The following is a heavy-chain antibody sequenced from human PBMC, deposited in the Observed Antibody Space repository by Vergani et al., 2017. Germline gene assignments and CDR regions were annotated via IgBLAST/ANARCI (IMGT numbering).Heavy chain of an antibody. CDR1: GYSFTSYW. D-gene: IGHD5-24*01. CDR2: IYPGDSDT. J-gene: IGHJ3*02. CDR3: AXRDGRDGYIHDLSWEHDAFDI. Sequence: EVQLVQSGAEVKKPGESLKISCKGSGYSFTSYWIGWVRQMPGKGLEWMGIIYPGDSDTRYSPSFQGQVTISADKSISTAYLQWSSLKASDTAMYYCAXRDGRDGYIHDLSWEHDAFDIWGQGTMVTVSS. V-gene: IGHV5-51*01.